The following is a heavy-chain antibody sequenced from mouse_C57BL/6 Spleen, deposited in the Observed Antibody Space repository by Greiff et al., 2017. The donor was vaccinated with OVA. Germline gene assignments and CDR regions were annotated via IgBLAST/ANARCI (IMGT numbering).Heavy chain of an antibody. Sequence: EVKVVESGGGLVKPGGSLKLSCAASGFTFSDYGMHWVRQAPEKGLEWVAYISSGSSTIYYADKVKGRVTISRDNAKTTLLLQMTSLRSEDTAMYYCARADAMDYWGQGTSVTVSS. CDR3: ARADAMDY. CDR2: ISSGSSTI. J-gene: IGHJ4*01. V-gene: IGHV5-17*01. CDR1: GFTFSDYG.